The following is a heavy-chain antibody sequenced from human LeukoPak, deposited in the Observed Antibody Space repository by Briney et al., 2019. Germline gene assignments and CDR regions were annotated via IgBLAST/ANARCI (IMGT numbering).Heavy chain of an antibody. J-gene: IGHJ5*02. CDR2: INHSGST. V-gene: IGHV4-34*01. Sequence: SETLSLTCAVYGRSFSGYYWSWIRQPPGKGLEWIGEINHSGSTNYNPSLKSRVTISVDTSKNQFSLKLSSVTAADTAVYYCAREGLRYFDWLSYNWFDPWGQGTLVTVSS. CDR1: GRSFSGYY. D-gene: IGHD3-9*01. CDR3: AREGLRYFDWLSYNWFDP.